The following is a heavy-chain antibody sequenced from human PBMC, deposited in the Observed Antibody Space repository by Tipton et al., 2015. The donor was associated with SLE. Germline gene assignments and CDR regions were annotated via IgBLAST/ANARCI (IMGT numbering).Heavy chain of an antibody. CDR1: GGSISTIVYY. J-gene: IGHJ4*02. Sequence: TLSLTCTVSGGSISTIVYYWDWIRQPPGQGLEWVGRIYYTGVTYFNPSLKGRLTMSVDTSNDQFFLKMTSVDAADTAVYHCARRCSGCLDYWGQGILVTVSS. V-gene: IGHV4-39*01. CDR2: IYYTGVT. D-gene: IGHD5-12*01. CDR3: ARRCSGCLDY.